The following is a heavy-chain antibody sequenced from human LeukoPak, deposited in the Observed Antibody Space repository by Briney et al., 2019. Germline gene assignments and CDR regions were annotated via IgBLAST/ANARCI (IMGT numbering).Heavy chain of an antibody. D-gene: IGHD1-26*01. V-gene: IGHV1-18*01. CDR2: ISAYNGNT. Sequence: GASVKVSCKASGYTFTSYGISWVRQAPGQGLEWMGWISAYNGNTNYARKLQGRVTMTTDTSTSTAYMELRSLRSDDTAVYYCARDLVTIVGATPPGYWGQGTLVTVSS. CDR3: ARDLVTIVGATPPGY. J-gene: IGHJ4*02. CDR1: GYTFTSYG.